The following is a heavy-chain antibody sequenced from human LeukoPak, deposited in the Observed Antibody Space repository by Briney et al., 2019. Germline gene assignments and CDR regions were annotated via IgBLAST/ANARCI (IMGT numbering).Heavy chain of an antibody. CDR2: ISSSSSTI. D-gene: IGHD2-2*03. CDR3: ARDPDFGYCSSTSCHAGEYFQH. J-gene: IGHJ1*01. Sequence: GGSLRLSCAASGFTFSSYSMNWVRQAPGKGLEWVSYISSSSSTIYYADSVKGRFTISRDNAKNSLYLQMNSLRAEDTAVYYCARDPDFGYCSSTSCHAGEYFQHWGQGTLVTVSS. CDR1: GFTFSSYS. V-gene: IGHV3-48*01.